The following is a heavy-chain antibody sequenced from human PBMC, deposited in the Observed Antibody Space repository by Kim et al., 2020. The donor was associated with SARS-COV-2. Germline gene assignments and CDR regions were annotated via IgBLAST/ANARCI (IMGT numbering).Heavy chain of an antibody. CDR3: ARERLITIFGVVINDAFDT. CDR2: ISSSSSYT. Sequence: GGSLRLSCAASGFTFSDYYMSWIRQAPGKGLEWVSYISSSSSYTKYADSVKGRFTISRDNAKNSLYLQMNSLRAEDTAVYYCARERLITIFGVVINDAFDTWGQGTMGTVSS. D-gene: IGHD3-3*01. J-gene: IGHJ3*02. CDR1: GFTFSDYY. V-gene: IGHV3-11*05.